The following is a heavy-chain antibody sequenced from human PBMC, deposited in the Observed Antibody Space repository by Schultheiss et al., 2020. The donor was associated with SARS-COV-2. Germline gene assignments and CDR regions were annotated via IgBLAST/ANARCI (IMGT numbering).Heavy chain of an antibody. CDR3: ARGLRRDGYNYGY. V-gene: IGHV3-23*01. J-gene: IGHJ4*02. Sequence: GGSLRLSCAASGFTFSSYAMSWVRQAPGKGLEWVSAISGSGGSTYYADSVKGRFTISRDNAKNTLYLQMNSLRAEDTAVYYCARGLRRDGYNYGYWGQGTLVTISS. CDR2: ISGSGGST. CDR1: GFTFSSYA. D-gene: IGHD5-24*01.